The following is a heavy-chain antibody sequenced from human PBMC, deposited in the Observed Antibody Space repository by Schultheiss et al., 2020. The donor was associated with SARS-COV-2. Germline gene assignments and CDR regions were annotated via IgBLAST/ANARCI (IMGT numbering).Heavy chain of an antibody. V-gene: IGHV3-33*01. CDR1: GFTFSSYG. Sequence: GGSLRLSCAASGFTFSSYGMHWVRQAPGKGLEWVAVIWYDGSNKYYADSVKGRFTISRDNSKNTLYLQMNSLRAEDTAVYYCARVGRDCSHGVCYNAEYFQYWGQGTLVTVSS. J-gene: IGHJ1*01. CDR3: ARVGRDCSHGVCYNAEYFQY. D-gene: IGHD2-8*01. CDR2: IWYDGSNK.